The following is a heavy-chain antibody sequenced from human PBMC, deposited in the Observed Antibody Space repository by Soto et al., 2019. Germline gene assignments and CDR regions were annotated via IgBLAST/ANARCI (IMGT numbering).Heavy chain of an antibody. V-gene: IGHV3-33*01. CDR1: GFTFSSYG. D-gene: IGHD1-26*01. CDR3: ARDLSGSFDY. J-gene: IGHJ4*02. CDR2: VWYDGSNK. Sequence: QVQLVESGGGVVQPGRSLRLSCAASGFTFSSYGMHWVRQAPGKGLEWVAVVWYDGSNKYYADSVKGRFTISRDNSKNTLYLQMNSLRAEDTAVYYCARDLSGSFDYWGQGTLVTVSS.